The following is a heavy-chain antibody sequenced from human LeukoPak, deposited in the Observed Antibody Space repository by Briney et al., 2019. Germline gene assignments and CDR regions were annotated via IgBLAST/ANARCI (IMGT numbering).Heavy chain of an antibody. CDR2: IWYDGSEK. D-gene: IGHD3-10*01. J-gene: IGHJ4*02. CDR1: GFNSNDSG. V-gene: IGHV3-33*01. Sequence: PGRSLRLSCAASGFNSNDSGMHWVRQAPGKGLEWVAVIWYDGSEKYYADSVKGRLTISRDNSKNTLYLQMNSLRADDTAVYYCARDGYYGSGRPFDYWGQGALVSVSS. CDR3: ARDGYYGSGRPFDY.